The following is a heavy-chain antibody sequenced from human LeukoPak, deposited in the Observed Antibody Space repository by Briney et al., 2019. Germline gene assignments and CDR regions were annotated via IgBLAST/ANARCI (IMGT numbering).Heavy chain of an antibody. CDR2: IYHSGST. J-gene: IGHJ4*02. CDR3: AREGLWFGELPFDY. CDR1: GYSISSGYY. V-gene: IGHV4-38-2*02. Sequence: SETLSLTCTVSGYSISSGYYWGWIRQPPGKGLEWIGSIYHSGSTYYNPSLKSRVTISVDTSKNQFSLKLSSVTAADTAVYYCAREGLWFGELPFDYWGQGTLVTVSS. D-gene: IGHD3-10*01.